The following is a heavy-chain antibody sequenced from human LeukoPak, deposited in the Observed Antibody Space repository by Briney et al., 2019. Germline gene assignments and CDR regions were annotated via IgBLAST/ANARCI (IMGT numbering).Heavy chain of an antibody. J-gene: IGHJ4*02. CDR3: ASRPADSTWFGVFDY. D-gene: IGHD3-10*01. Sequence: PSETLSLTCSVSGSSINSHYWSWIRQSPGKGLEWIGYVFNGGSTNYNPSLKSRVTMSLDTSRDQFSLRLSSVTAADTAIYCCASRPADSTWFGVFDYWSQGTLVTVSS. CDR2: VFNGGST. CDR1: GSSINSHY. V-gene: IGHV4-59*11.